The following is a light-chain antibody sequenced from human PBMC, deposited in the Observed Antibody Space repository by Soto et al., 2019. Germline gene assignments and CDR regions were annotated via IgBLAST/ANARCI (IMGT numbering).Light chain of an antibody. CDR1: RSNIGSNT. CDR2: SND. Sequence: QSVLTQPPSASGTPGQRVTISCSGSRSNIGSNTVNWYQQLPGTAPKLLIYSNDQRPSGVPDRFSGSKSGTSASLAISGLQSEDEADYYCAAWDDSLTGPVFGGGTKLTV. J-gene: IGLJ3*02. CDR3: AAWDDSLTGPV. V-gene: IGLV1-44*01.